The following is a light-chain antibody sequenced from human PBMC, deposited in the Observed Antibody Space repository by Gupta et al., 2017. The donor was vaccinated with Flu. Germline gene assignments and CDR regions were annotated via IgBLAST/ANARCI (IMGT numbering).Light chain of an antibody. CDR2: GKN. CDR1: SLRSND. J-gene: IGLJ1*01. Sequence: GKTGRITCQGDSLRSNDASWYQQKAGQALVIVNDGKNNRPAGTEGRFAGTRAGTKAFTTITGDQEEDDAYYYCTARDSSSNGVFGTGTKVTVL. CDR3: TARDSSSNGV. V-gene: IGLV3-19*01.